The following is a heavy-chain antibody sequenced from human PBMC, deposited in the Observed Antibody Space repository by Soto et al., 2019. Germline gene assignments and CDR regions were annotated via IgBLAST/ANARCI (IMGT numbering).Heavy chain of an antibody. CDR2: IYYSGST. D-gene: IGHD6-13*01. Sequence: QVQLQESGPGLVKPSETLSLTCTVSGGSISSYYWSWIRQPPGKGLEWIGYIYYSGSTNYNPSLKSXXTXAXXTSKHQFSLKLSSVTAADTAVYYCARDGGSADLDYWGQGTLVTVSS. J-gene: IGHJ4*02. CDR3: ARDGGSADLDY. CDR1: GGSISSYY. V-gene: IGHV4-59*01.